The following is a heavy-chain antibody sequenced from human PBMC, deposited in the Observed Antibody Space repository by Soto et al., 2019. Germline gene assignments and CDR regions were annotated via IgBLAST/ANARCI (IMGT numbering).Heavy chain of an antibody. D-gene: IGHD6-25*01. CDR3: TTGSSSADGPTYYYYGMDV. Sequence: PGGSLRLSCAASGFTFSNAWMSWVRQAPGKGLEWVGRTKSKTDGGTTDYAAPVKGRFTISRDDSKNTLYLQMNSLKTEDTAVYYCTTGSSSADGPTYYYYGMDVWGQGTTVTVSS. J-gene: IGHJ6*02. CDR1: GFTFSNAW. V-gene: IGHV3-15*01. CDR2: TKSKTDGGTT.